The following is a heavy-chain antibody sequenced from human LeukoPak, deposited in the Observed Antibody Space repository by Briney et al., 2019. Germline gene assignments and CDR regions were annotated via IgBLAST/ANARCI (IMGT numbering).Heavy chain of an antibody. Sequence: ASVKVSCKASGYTFTSYDINWVRQATGQGLEWMRWMNPNSGNTGYAQKFQGRVTMTRNTSISTAYMELSSLRSEDTAVYYCARSPSDILTGYYTVYFDYWGQGTLVTVSS. J-gene: IGHJ4*02. V-gene: IGHV1-8*01. D-gene: IGHD3-9*01. CDR1: GYTFTSYD. CDR2: MNPNSGNT. CDR3: ARSPSDILTGYYTVYFDY.